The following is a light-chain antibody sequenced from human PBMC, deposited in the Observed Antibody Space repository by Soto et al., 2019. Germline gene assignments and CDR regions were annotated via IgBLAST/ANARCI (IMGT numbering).Light chain of an antibody. J-gene: IGKJ5*01. CDR1: QSVSSN. CDR3: QQRSNWPLSIT. V-gene: IGKV3-15*01. CDR2: GAF. Sequence: EIVMTQSPVTLSVSPGEKATLSCRASQSVSSNLAWYQQKPGQAPSLLIYGAFTRATGIPARFSGTGSGTEFTLTISRLQSEDFALYYCQQRSNWPLSITFGQGTRLEIK.